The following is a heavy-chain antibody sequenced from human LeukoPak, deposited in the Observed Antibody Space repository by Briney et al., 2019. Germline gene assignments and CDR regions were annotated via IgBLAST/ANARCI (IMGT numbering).Heavy chain of an antibody. Sequence: PSETLSLTCTVSGGSISSYYWSWIRQPPGKGLEWIGYIYYSGSAFYNPSLKSRVTISVDTSENQFSLKLSSVTAADTAIYYCARALRGGPGTAPSFDSWGQGTLVTVSS. D-gene: IGHD4-17*01. J-gene: IGHJ4*02. CDR3: ARALRGGPGTAPSFDS. CDR1: GGSISSYY. CDR2: IYYSGSA. V-gene: IGHV4-59*06.